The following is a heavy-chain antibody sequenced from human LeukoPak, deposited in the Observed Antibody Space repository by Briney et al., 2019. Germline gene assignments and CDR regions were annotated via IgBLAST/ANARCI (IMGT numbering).Heavy chain of an antibody. D-gene: IGHD1-26*01. CDR2: IYYSGST. J-gene: IGHJ4*02. V-gene: IGHV4-39*01. CDR1: GGSISRSSYY. CDR3: ARHGSVATGAFTY. Sequence: SETLSLTCSVSGGSISRSSYYWGWTRQPPGKGLEWIGSIYYSGSTYYNPSLKSRVTISVDTSRNQFSLKLGSVTAADTAVYYCARHGSVATGAFTYWGQGTLVTVS.